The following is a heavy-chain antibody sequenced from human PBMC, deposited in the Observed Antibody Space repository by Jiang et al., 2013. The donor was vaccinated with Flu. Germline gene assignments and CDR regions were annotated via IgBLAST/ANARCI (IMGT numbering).Heavy chain of an antibody. CDR3: TRDEGYDILTGYYRADAFDI. Sequence: AASVKGRFTISRDDSKSIAYLQMNSLKTEDTAVYYCTRDEGYDILTGYYRADAFDIWGQGTMVTVSS. J-gene: IGHJ3*02. V-gene: IGHV3-49*02. D-gene: IGHD3-9*01.